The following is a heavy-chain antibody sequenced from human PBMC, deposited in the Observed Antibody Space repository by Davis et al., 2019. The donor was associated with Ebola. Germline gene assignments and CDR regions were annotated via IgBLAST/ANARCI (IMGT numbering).Heavy chain of an antibody. D-gene: IGHD1-26*01. CDR1: GFTFSDYY. J-gene: IGHJ6*04. Sequence: PGGSLRLSCAASGFTFSDYYMNWVRQAPGKGLEWVALTSYNGSNKEYADSVKGRFTISRDNSQNTLYLQMNSLRAEDTAVYYCAKDLGSRIAFYGMDGWGKGTTVTVSS. CDR2: TSYNGSNK. V-gene: IGHV3-30*18. CDR3: AKDLGSRIAFYGMDG.